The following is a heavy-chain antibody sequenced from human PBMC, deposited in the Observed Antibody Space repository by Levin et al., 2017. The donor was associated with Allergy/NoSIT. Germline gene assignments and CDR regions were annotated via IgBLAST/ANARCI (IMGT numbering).Heavy chain of an antibody. D-gene: IGHD3-10*01. V-gene: IGHV3-30-3*01. Sequence: PGGSLRLSCVTSGFTFNIYPIHWVRQAPGKGLEWVAVISHDGSNKYYGDSVRGRFSISRDNSKNTLFLQMDSLRPDDTGVYYCAREDYDSGRCFDYWGQGTLVTVSS. CDR1: GFTFNIYP. J-gene: IGHJ4*02. CDR2: ISHDGSNK. CDR3: AREDYDSGRCFDY.